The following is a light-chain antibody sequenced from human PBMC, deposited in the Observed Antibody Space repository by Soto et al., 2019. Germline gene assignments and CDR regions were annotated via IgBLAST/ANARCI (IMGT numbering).Light chain of an antibody. J-gene: IGKJ4*01. CDR2: DAL. V-gene: IGKV1-33*01. Sequence: EIQMTQSPSSLPASLGDRVTITCRASQNINNALNWYQQKPGKAPKLLISDALNLEIGVPSRFSGGASGTLFTLTTTSLQPEDIATYYCRQFYSLLPTFGGGTKVDI. CDR3: RQFYSLLPT. CDR1: QNINNA.